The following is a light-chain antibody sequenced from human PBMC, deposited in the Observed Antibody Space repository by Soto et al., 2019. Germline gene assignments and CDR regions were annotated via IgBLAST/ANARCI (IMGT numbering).Light chain of an antibody. CDR2: GNS. CDR3: QSYDSSLSAFYV. V-gene: IGLV1-40*01. J-gene: IGLJ1*01. CDR1: SSNIGAGYD. Sequence: QSVLTQPPSVSGAPGQRVTISCTGSSSNIGAGYDVHWYQQLPGKAPKLLIYGNSNRPSGVPDRFSGSKSGTSASLAITGLQAEDEADYYCQSYDSSLSAFYVFGTGTKLTVL.